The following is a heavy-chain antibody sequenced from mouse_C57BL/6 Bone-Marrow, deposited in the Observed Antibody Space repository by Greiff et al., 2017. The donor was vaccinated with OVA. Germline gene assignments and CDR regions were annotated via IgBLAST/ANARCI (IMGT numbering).Heavy chain of an antibody. Sequence: VKLQQPGAELVKPGASVKLSCKASGYTFTSYWMHWVKQRPGQGLEWIGMIHPNSGSTNYNEKFKSKATLTVDKSSSTAYMQLSSLTSEDSAVDYCARNDYGSSLMDDWGQGTSVTVSS. V-gene: IGHV1-64*01. CDR3: ARNDYGSSLMDD. CDR1: GYTFTSYW. J-gene: IGHJ4*01. D-gene: IGHD1-1*01. CDR2: IHPNSGST.